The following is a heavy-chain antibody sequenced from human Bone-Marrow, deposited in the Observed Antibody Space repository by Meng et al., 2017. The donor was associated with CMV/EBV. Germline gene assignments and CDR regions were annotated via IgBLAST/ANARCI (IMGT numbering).Heavy chain of an antibody. CDR3: AKDGGGGNSHDGFDV. J-gene: IGHJ3*01. D-gene: IGHD3-16*01. CDR2: IGTAGDT. CDR1: GFTFSSYD. Sequence: GGSLRLSCAASGFTFSSYDMHWVRQATGKGLEWVSAIGTAGDTYYPGSVKGRFTISRDNSKNTLYVQMNSLRGEDTAIYYCAKDGGGGNSHDGFDVWGQGTTVTVSS. V-gene: IGHV3-13*01.